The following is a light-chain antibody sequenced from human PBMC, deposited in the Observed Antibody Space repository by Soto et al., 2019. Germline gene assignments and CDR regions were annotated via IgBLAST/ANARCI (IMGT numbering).Light chain of an antibody. CDR3: QQDNSYSEA. Sequence: AIPMTQDPTSLSASVGDIVTITCRASQDIGNDFGWYQQKPGKAPKLLIYKASTLKSGVPSRFSGSGSGTEFTLTISSLQPDDFATYYCQQDNSYSEAFGQGTKVDIK. CDR1: QDIGND. J-gene: IGKJ1*01. V-gene: IGKV1-6*01. CDR2: KAS.